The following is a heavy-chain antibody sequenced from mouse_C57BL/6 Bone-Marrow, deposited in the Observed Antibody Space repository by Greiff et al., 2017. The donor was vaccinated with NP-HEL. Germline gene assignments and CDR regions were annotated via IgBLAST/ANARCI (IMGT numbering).Heavy chain of an antibody. Sequence: EVKLVESGGDLVKPGGSLKLSCAASGFTFSSYGMSWVRQTPDKRLEWVATISSGGSYTYYPDSVKGRFPISRDNAKNTLYLQMSSLKSEDTAMYYCASPYDYDVAWFAYWGQGTLVTVS. D-gene: IGHD2-4*01. CDR1: GFTFSSYG. J-gene: IGHJ3*01. CDR2: ISSGGSYT. V-gene: IGHV5-6*01. CDR3: ASPYDYDVAWFAY.